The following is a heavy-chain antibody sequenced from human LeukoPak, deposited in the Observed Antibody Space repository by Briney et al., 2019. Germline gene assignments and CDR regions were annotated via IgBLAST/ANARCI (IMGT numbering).Heavy chain of an antibody. J-gene: IGHJ4*02. D-gene: IGHD6-19*01. CDR3: AANPSSRWYVHYFDY. CDR1: GFTFSSYS. V-gene: IGHV3-21*01. CDR2: ISSSSSYI. Sequence: PGGSLRLSCAASGFTFSSYSMNWVRQAPGKGLEWVSSISSSSSYIYYADSVKGRFTISRDNAKNSLYLQMNSLRAEDTAVYYCAANPSSRWYVHYFDYWGQGTLVTVSS.